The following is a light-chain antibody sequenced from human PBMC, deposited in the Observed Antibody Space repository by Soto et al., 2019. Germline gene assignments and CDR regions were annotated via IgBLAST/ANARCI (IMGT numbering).Light chain of an antibody. CDR2: HAS. CDR3: QQYNEWPLT. Sequence: EIVMTQSPATLSVSPGERAILSCRASQSVSNNLAWYQQKPGQAPSLLIYHASPRASGIPARFSGSGAGTEFTLTISSLQSEDFAVYYCQQYNEWPLTFGGGTKVEIK. J-gene: IGKJ4*01. V-gene: IGKV3-15*01. CDR1: QSVSNN.